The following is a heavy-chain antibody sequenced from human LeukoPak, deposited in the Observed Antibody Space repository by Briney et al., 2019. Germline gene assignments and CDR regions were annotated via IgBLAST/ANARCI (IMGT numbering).Heavy chain of an antibody. CDR1: GFTFSSYS. CDR3: ARYGNWNYYYDY. CDR2: IKQDGSEK. D-gene: IGHD1-7*01. J-gene: IGHJ4*02. Sequence: PGGSLRLSCAASGFTFSSYSMNWVRQAPGKGLEWVANIKQDGSEKYYVDSVKGRFTISRDNAKNSLYLQMNSLRVEDTAVYYCARYGNWNYYYDYWGQGTLVTVSS. V-gene: IGHV3-7*01.